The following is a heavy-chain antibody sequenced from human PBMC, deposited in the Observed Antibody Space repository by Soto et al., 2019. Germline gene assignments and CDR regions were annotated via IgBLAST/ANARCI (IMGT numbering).Heavy chain of an antibody. Sequence: SETLSLTCTVSGGSISSYYWSWIRQPPGKGLEWIGYIYYSGSTNYNPSLKSRVTISVDTSKNQFSLELSSVTAADTAVYYCARERYSYGFFDYWGQGTLVTVSS. D-gene: IGHD5-18*01. CDR1: GGSISSYY. CDR2: IYYSGST. CDR3: ARERYSYGFFDY. J-gene: IGHJ4*02. V-gene: IGHV4-59*01.